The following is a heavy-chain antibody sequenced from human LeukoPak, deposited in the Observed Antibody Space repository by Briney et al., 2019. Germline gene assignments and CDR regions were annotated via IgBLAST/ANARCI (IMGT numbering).Heavy chain of an antibody. CDR2: VFASGNT. J-gene: IGHJ4*02. Sequence: TPSETLSLTCTVSGGSINTGNYYWSWIRQPAGKGLEWIGRVFASGNTNYNPSLKSRVTISVDTSKNQFSLKLSSVTAADTAVYYCARGSDSRGYMWLGFDYWGQGTLATVSS. CDR1: GGSINTGNYY. V-gene: IGHV4-61*02. D-gene: IGHD3-22*01. CDR3: ARGSDSRGYMWLGFDY.